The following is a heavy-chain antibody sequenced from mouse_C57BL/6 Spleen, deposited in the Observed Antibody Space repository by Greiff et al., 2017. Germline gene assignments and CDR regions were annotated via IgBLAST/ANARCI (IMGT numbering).Heavy chain of an antibody. J-gene: IGHJ2*01. CDR2: IRNKANGYTT. Sequence: EVKLVESGGGLVQPGGSLSLSCAASGFTFTDYYMSWVRQPPGKALEWLGFIRNKANGYTTEYSASVKGRFTISRDNSQSILYLQMNALRAEDSATYYCARDSNYFDYWGQGTTLTVSS. CDR1: GFTFTDYY. CDR3: ARDSNYFDY. V-gene: IGHV7-3*01.